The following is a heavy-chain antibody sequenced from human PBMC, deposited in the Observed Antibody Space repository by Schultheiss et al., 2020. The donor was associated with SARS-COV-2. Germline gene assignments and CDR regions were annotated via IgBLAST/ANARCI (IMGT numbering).Heavy chain of an antibody. V-gene: IGHV4-39*02. D-gene: IGHD1-26*01. CDR2: IYSSGGI. CDR1: GASISSSRYY. CDR3: ARENIVGAPYYDF. Sequence: SETLSLTCTVSGASISSSRYYWGWIRQSPGKGLEWLGSIYSSGGIYFKPSLQSRVTVSADTSKTHFSLRLSSMTAADTAVYYCARENIVGAPYYDFWGQGTLVTVSS. J-gene: IGHJ4*02.